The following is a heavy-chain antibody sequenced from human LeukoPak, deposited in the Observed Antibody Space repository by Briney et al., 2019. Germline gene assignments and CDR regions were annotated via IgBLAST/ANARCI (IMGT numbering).Heavy chain of an antibody. Sequence: SETLSLTCTVSGGCISDYYWGWIRQPPGKRMEWIGNVYYSGSPNNNPSLKSRVTISVDTSKRQFSLKLSSVTAADTAVYYCARLPNYDILTGLYYYGMDVWGQGTTVTVSS. J-gene: IGHJ6*02. CDR3: ARLPNYDILTGLYYYGMDV. V-gene: IGHV4-59*08. CDR1: GGCISDYY. D-gene: IGHD3-9*01. CDR2: VYYSGSP.